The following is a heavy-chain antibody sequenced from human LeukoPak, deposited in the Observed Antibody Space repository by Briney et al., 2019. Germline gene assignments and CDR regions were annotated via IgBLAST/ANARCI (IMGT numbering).Heavy chain of an antibody. CDR3: ATGPKYYYDSSGYYGI. CDR1: GYTFSNYG. V-gene: IGHV1-18*01. CDR2: VSAYNGDT. J-gene: IGHJ3*02. Sequence: ASVKVSCKASGYTFSNYGISWVRQAPGQGLEWMGWVSAYNGDTSYAQKFQRRVTMTTGTSTSTGYMELRSLRSDDTAVYYCATGPKYYYDSSGYYGIWGQGTMVTVSS. D-gene: IGHD3-22*01.